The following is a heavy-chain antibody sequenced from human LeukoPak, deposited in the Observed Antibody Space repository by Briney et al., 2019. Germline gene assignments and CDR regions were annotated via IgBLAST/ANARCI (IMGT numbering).Heavy chain of an antibody. J-gene: IGHJ6*04. CDR3: ASRDIVVVPAARYGMDV. Sequence: GGSLRLSCAASGFTFSSYAMSWARQAPGKGLEWVSAISGSGGSTYYADSVKGRFTISRDNSKNTLYLQMNSLRAEDTAVYYCASRDIVVVPAARYGMDVWGKGTRVTVSS. CDR1: GFTFSSYA. CDR2: ISGSGGST. D-gene: IGHD2-2*01. V-gene: IGHV3-23*01.